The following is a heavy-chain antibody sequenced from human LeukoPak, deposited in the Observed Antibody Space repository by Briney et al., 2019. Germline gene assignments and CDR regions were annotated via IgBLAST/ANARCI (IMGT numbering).Heavy chain of an antibody. CDR3: ARSGSNGWYREFDY. V-gene: IGHV1-69*05. J-gene: IGHJ4*02. Sequence: SVKVSCKASGGTFSSYAISWVRQAPGQGLEWMGRIIPIFGTANYAQKFQGRVTITTDESTSTAYMELSSPRSEDTAVYYCARSGSNGWYREFDYWGQGTLVTVSS. D-gene: IGHD6-19*01. CDR2: IIPIFGTA. CDR1: GGTFSSYA.